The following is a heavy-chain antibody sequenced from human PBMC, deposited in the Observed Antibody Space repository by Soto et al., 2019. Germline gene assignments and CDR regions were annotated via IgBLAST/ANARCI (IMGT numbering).Heavy chain of an antibody. J-gene: IGHJ5*02. V-gene: IGHV1-46*03. CDR2: INPSGGST. D-gene: IGHD3-9*01. CDR3: ARDGNLRYLDWLLSRSENWIDL. CDR1: GYTFTSYY. Sequence: ASVKVSCKASGYTFTSYYMHWVRQAPGQGLEWMGIINPSGGSTSYAQKFQGRVTMTRDTSTSTVYMELSSLRSEDTAVYYCARDGNLRYLDWLLSRSENWIDLRGQGIRVTVSS.